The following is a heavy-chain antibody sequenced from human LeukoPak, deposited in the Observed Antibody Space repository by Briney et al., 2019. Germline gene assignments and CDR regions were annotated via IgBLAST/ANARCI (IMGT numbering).Heavy chain of an antibody. Sequence: ASVKVSCKASGGTFSSYAISWVRQAPGRGLEWMGGIIPIFGTANYAQKFHGRVTITADESTSTAYMELSSLRSEDTVVYYCARVGQEWLLEVWGQGTLVTVSS. CDR2: IIPIFGTA. V-gene: IGHV1-69*13. J-gene: IGHJ4*02. CDR3: ARVGQEWLLEV. CDR1: GGTFSSYA. D-gene: IGHD3-3*01.